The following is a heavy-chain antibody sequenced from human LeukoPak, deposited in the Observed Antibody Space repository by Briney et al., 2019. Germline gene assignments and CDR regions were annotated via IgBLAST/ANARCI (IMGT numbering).Heavy chain of an antibody. CDR3: ARAVAGTSFTN. D-gene: IGHD6-19*01. V-gene: IGHV3-30-3*01. CDR2: ISYDGSKK. J-gene: IGHJ4*02. CDR1: GFTFSTYV. Sequence: GGSLRLSCSVSGFTFSTYVMHWVRQAPGKGLEWVAVISYDGSKKYYADSVKGRFTISRDNSKNTLYLQMNSLRAEDTAVYYCARAVAGTSFTNWGQGTLVTVSS.